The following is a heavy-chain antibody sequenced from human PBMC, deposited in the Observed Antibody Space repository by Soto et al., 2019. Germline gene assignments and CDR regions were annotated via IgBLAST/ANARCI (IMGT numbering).Heavy chain of an antibody. J-gene: IGHJ6*02. CDR3: ARDRSSSSWYYYYGMDV. CDR2: INPNSGGT. D-gene: IGHD6-13*01. V-gene: IGHV1-2*02. Sequence: ASVKVSCKASGYTFTGYYMHWVRQAPGQGLEWMGWINPNSGGTNYAQKFQGRVTMTRDTSISTAYMELSRLRSDDTAVYYCARDRSSSSWYYYYGMDVWGQGTTVTVSS. CDR1: GYTFTGYY.